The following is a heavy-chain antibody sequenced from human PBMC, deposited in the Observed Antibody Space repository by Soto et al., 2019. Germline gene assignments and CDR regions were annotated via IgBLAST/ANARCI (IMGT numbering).Heavy chain of an antibody. V-gene: IGHV1-18*01. CDR2: ISTSNGNT. J-gene: IGHJ4*02. Sequence: QVQLVQSEAEVKKPGASVKVSCKASGYTFTSYNISWVRQAPGQGLEWIGWISTSNGNTNYAQKLQGRVTMTTDTSTSTVYMELRSLISDDTAVYYCARPHFLDCWGQGTLVTVSS. CDR3: ARPHFLDC. CDR1: GYTFTSYN.